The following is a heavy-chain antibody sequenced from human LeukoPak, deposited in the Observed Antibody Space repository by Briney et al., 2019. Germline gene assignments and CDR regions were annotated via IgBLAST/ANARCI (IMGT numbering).Heavy chain of an antibody. CDR2: ISGSVGST. D-gene: IGHD6-13*01. V-gene: IGHV3-23*01. CDR3: ENSVAAAGTGNY. CDR1: GFTVSSYA. Sequence: HAGGSLRLACPASGFTVSSYAISSVRQAPGKWREWVSSISGSVGSTYYADSGNGPLTISRAQSKNSLYLQINSVTTEHTSIYYRENSVAAAGTGNYRGQRTIVT. J-gene: IGHJ4*02.